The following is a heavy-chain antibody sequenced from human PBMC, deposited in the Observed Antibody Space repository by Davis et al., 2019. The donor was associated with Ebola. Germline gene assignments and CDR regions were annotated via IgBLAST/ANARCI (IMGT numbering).Heavy chain of an antibody. J-gene: IGHJ4*02. V-gene: IGHV4-34*01. D-gene: IGHD6-6*01. CDR3: ARVARY. Sequence: SETLSLTCAVYGGSFSGYYWSWIRQPPGKGLEWLGEINHSGSTNYNPSLKSRVTISVDKSKNQFSLKLSSVTAADTAVYYCARVARYWGQGTLVTVSS. CDR1: GGSFSGYY. CDR2: INHSGST.